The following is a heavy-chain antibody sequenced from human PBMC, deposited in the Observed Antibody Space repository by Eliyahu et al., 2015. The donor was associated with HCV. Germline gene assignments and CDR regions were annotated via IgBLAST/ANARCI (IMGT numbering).Heavy chain of an antibody. CDR3: ARPDRY. Sequence: QLQLQESGPGRVKSSETLSLTCTVSGDSISSSSYHWGWIRQPPQGRGGWGVGVFFIRGTSYNPSLRSRVTISVDTSKNQFSLKVNSVTAADTAVYYCARPDRYWGQGTLVTVSS. J-gene: IGHJ4*02. V-gene: IGHV4-39*01. CDR2: VFFIRGT. CDR1: GDSISSSSYH.